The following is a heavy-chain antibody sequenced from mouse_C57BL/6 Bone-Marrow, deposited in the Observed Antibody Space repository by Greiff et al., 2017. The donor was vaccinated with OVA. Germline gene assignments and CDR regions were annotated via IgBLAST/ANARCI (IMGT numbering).Heavy chain of an antibody. CDR1: GYTFTDYE. D-gene: IGHD1-1*01. J-gene: IGHJ2*01. V-gene: IGHV1-15*01. Sequence: QVQLKQSGAELVRPGASVTLSCKASGYTFTDYEMHWVKQTPVHGLEWIGAIDPETGGTAYNQKFKGKAILTADTSSSTAYMELRSLTSEDSAVYYGTRYYYGSSYGDRGEGTTLTVSS. CDR3: TRYYYGSSYGD. CDR2: IDPETGGT.